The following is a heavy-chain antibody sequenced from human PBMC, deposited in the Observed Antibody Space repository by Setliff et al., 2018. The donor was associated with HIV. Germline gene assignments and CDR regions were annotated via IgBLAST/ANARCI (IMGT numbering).Heavy chain of an antibody. Sequence: SETLSLTCIVSGVSTISSSSSYYWGWIRQPPGKGLEWIGYISHSGITYYNPSLKSRVTISVDTSKNQFSLKVNSVTAADTAVYYCARERSLITNRRYFDSWGQGTQVTVSS. D-gene: IGHD3-16*01. J-gene: IGHJ4*02. V-gene: IGHV4-39*07. CDR2: ISHSGIT. CDR1: GVSTISSSSSYY. CDR3: ARERSLITNRRYFDS.